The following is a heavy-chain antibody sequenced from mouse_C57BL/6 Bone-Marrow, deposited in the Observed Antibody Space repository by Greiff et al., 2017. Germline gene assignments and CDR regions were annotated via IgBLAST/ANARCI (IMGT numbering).Heavy chain of an antibody. V-gene: IGHV5-4*01. CDR2: ISDGGSYT. Sequence: EVKLVESGGGLVKPGGSLKLSCAASGFTFSSYAMPWVRQTPEKRLEWVATISDGGSYTYYPDNVKGRFTISRDNAKNNLYLQMSHLKSEDAAMYYCAGDRNYRFAYWGQGTLVTVSA. CDR3: AGDRNYRFAY. CDR1: GFTFSSYA. D-gene: IGHD2-1*01. J-gene: IGHJ3*01.